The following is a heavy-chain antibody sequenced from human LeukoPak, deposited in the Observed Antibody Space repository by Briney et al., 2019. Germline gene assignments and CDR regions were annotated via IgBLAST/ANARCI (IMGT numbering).Heavy chain of an antibody. Sequence: ASVKVSCKASGYTFTGYYMHWVRQAPGQGLEWMGRINPNSGGTNYAQKFQGRVTMTRDTSISTAYMELGRLRSDDTAVYYCARADTDGGKPGYWGQGTLVTVSS. CDR2: INPNSGGT. J-gene: IGHJ4*02. D-gene: IGHD2-15*01. V-gene: IGHV1-2*06. CDR1: GYTFTGYY. CDR3: ARADTDGGKPGY.